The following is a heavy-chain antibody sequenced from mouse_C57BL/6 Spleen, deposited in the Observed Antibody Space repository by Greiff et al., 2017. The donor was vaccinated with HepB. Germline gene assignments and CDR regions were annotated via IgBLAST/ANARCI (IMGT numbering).Heavy chain of an antibody. CDR1: GYTFTEYT. CDR2: FYPGSGSL. J-gene: IGHJ2*01. V-gene: IGHV1-62-2*01. CDR3: EKHEEGEDYFDG. Sequence: QIQLQQSGAELVKPGASVKLSCKASGYTFTEYTIHWVKQGPGQGLEWIGWFYPGSGSLKYNEKFKDKATLTADKSSSTVYMELSRLTSEDSAVYFCEKHEEGEDYFDGWGQGTTRTVSS.